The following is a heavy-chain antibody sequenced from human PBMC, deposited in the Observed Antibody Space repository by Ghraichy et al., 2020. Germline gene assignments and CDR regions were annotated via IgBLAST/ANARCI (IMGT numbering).Heavy chain of an antibody. D-gene: IGHD2-15*01. CDR3: ARGIIVVAEPDYFDY. CDR1: GFTFSDYY. CDR2: ISSSSSYT. J-gene: IGHJ4*02. V-gene: IGHV3-11*06. Sequence: GGSLRLSCAASGFTFSDYYMSWIRQAPGKGLEWVSYISSSSSYTNYADSVKGRFTISRDNAKNSLYLQMNSLRAEDTAVYYCARGIIVVAEPDYFDYWGQGTLVTVSS.